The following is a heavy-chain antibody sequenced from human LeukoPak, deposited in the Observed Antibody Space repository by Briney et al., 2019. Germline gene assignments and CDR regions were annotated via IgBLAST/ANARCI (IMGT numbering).Heavy chain of an antibody. Sequence: PGGSLRLSCAASGFTFSTYGMHWVRQAPGKGLEWVAFIRYDGSYKFYADSVKGRFTVSRDNSKNTLYLQMISLRAEDTAVYYCAKDWSEYSSSSWGQGTLVTVSS. J-gene: IGHJ5*02. CDR1: GFTFSTYG. D-gene: IGHD6-6*01. CDR2: IRYDGSYK. V-gene: IGHV3-30*02. CDR3: AKDWSEYSSSS.